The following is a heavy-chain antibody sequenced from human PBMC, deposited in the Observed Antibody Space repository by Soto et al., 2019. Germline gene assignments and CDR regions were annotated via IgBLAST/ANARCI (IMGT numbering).Heavy chain of an antibody. Sequence: QITLKESAPTLVQPTQTLTLTCTFSGFSLSPVGVGVGWIRQPPGKALEWIALIYWDNEKRYNPSLSNSLSINKDHSRNQLIVTMINMDPVDTGTYNRAPLTIKHGGVIGLDAFDIRGQGTLVTVSS. CDR1: GFSLSPVGVG. CDR2: IYWDNEK. CDR3: APLTIKHGGVIGLDAFDI. D-gene: IGHD3-16*02. J-gene: IGHJ3*02. V-gene: IGHV2-5*02.